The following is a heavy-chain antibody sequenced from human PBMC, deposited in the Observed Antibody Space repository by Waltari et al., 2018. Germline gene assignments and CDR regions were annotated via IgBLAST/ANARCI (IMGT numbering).Heavy chain of an antibody. J-gene: IGHJ3*02. V-gene: IGHV3-48*01. CDR3: ASDGVGVHPGDAFDI. CDR2: IDKSSGTI. CDR1: GFTFITYS. Sequence: EVQLVESGGGLVQPGGSLRLSCAASGFTFITYSMNWVRQAPGKRPEWVSYIDKSSGTIYYADSVKGRFTISRDNAKNSLSLQMNSLRAEDTAVYYCASDGVGVHPGDAFDIWGQGTMVTVSS. D-gene: IGHD1-26*01.